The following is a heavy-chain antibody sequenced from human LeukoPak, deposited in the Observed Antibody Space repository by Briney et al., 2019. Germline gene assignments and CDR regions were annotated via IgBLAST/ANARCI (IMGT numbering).Heavy chain of an antibody. CDR3: VRNLAVAGTCFDS. Sequence: GGSLRLSCAASGFSFSNYWMHWVRQAPGKGLVWVSRIQTDGSRTNYADSVEGRFTISRDNAKNTLYLQMNSLRAEDTAVYYCVRNLAVAGTCFDSWGQGTLVTVSS. D-gene: IGHD6-19*01. CDR1: GFSFSNYW. CDR2: IQTDGSRT. J-gene: IGHJ4*02. V-gene: IGHV3-74*01.